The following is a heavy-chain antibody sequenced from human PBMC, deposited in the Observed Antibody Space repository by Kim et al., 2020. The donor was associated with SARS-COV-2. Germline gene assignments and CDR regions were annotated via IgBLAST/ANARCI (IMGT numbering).Heavy chain of an antibody. CDR2: TT. D-gene: IGHD6-13*01. V-gene: IGHV4-59*01. J-gene: IGHJ6*02. CDR3: ASLAAGYGLDV. Sequence: TTNYNPSLSSRVTISVDTSKNQFSLKLTSVTAADTAVYYCASLAAGYGLDVWGQGTTVTVSS.